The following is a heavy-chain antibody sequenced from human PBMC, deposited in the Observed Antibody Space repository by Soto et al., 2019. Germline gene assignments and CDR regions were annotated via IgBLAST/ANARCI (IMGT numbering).Heavy chain of an antibody. D-gene: IGHD6-13*01. Sequence: ASVKVSCKASGGTFSSYAISWVRQAPGQGLEWMGGIIPIFGTANYAQKFQGRVTITADESTSTAYMELSSLRSEDTAVYYCARRAAADHGGAFDIGGQGTMVTVSS. CDR3: ARRAAADHGGAFDI. J-gene: IGHJ3*02. V-gene: IGHV1-69*13. CDR1: GGTFSSYA. CDR2: IIPIFGTA.